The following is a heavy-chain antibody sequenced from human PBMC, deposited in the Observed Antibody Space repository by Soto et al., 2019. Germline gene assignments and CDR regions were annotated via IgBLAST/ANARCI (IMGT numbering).Heavy chain of an antibody. CDR1: GFTFSTYS. CDR3: AREYTAWPLAYGLDV. V-gene: IGHV3-21*01. D-gene: IGHD2-2*02. Sequence: GGSLRLSCVGSGFTFSTYSINWVRQAPGKGLEWVSSISGRSDIYYADSVKGRFTISRDNAKNSVSLQMNSLRAEDTAVYYCAREYTAWPLAYGLDVWGQGTTVTVSS. CDR2: ISGRSDI. J-gene: IGHJ6*02.